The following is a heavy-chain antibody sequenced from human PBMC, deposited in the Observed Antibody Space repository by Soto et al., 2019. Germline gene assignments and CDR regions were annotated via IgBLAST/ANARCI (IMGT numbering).Heavy chain of an antibody. CDR2: IYYSGST. J-gene: IGHJ6*02. Sequence: QVQLQESGPGLVKPSETLSLTCTVSGGSVSSGSYYWSWIRQPPGKGLEWIGYIYYSGSTNYNPSLKSRLTISVDTSKNQFSLKLSSVTAADTAVYYCARAPSYCISTSCYGYYYGMDVWGQGTTVTVSS. CDR3: ARAPSYCISTSCYGYYYGMDV. CDR1: GGSVSSGSYY. V-gene: IGHV4-61*01. D-gene: IGHD2-2*01.